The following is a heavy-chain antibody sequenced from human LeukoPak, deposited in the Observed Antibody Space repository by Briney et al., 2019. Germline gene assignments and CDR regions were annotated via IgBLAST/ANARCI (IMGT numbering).Heavy chain of an antibody. CDR2: IIPIFGTA. D-gene: IGHD2-15*01. CDR1: GGTFSSYA. Sequence: SVKVSCTASGGTFSSYAISWVRQAPGQGLEWMGGIIPIFGTANYAQKFQGRVTITADESTSTAYMELSSLRSEDTAVYYCARPRGYCSGGSCYSEYYGMDVWGQGTTVTVSS. V-gene: IGHV1-69*13. CDR3: ARPRGYCSGGSCYSEYYGMDV. J-gene: IGHJ6*02.